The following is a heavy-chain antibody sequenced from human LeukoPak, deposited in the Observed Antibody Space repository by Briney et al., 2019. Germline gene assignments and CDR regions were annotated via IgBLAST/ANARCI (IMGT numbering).Heavy chain of an antibody. J-gene: IGHJ4*02. D-gene: IGHD4-23*01. CDR2: ISSSSSNI. CDR3: ARDYGGNSGLDY. V-gene: IGHV3-21*01. Sequence: GGSLRLSCAASGFTFSNYRMNWVRQAPGKGLEWVSCISSSSSNIYYADSLNGRFTISRDNAKNSLYLQMNSLRAEDTAVYYCARDYGGNSGLDYWGQGTLVTVSS. CDR1: GFTFSNYR.